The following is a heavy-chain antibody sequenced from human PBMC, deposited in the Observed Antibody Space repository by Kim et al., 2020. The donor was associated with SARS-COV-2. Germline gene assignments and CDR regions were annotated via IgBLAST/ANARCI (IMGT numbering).Heavy chain of an antibody. V-gene: IGHV3-53*01. Sequence: GGSLRLSCAASGFTVSSNYMSWVRQAPGKGLEWVSVIYSGGSTYYADSVKGRFTISRDNSKNTLYLQMNSLRAEDTAVYYCARDDGYYGSGSYYKLPGAERDYYGMDVWGQGTTVTVSS. D-gene: IGHD3-10*01. CDR3: ARDDGYYGSGSYYKLPGAERDYYGMDV. J-gene: IGHJ6*02. CDR1: GFTVSSNY. CDR2: IYSGGST.